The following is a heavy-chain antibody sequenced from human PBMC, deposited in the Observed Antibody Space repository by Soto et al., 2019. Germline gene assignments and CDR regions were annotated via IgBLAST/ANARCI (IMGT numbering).Heavy chain of an antibody. CDR3: AKDLEGSGYDSGNDY. CDR2: ISGSGGST. J-gene: IGHJ4*02. D-gene: IGHD5-12*01. Sequence: EVQLLESGGALVQPGGSLRLSCAASGFTFSNYAMSWVRQATGKGLEWVSAISGSGGSTYYAGSVKGRFTISRDNSKNTVYLQMNSLRAEDTAVYYCAKDLEGSGYDSGNDYWGQGTLVTVSS. V-gene: IGHV3-23*01. CDR1: GFTFSNYA.